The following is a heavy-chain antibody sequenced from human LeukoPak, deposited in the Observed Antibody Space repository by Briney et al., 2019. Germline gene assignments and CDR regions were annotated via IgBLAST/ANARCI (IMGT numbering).Heavy chain of an antibody. D-gene: IGHD5-24*01. J-gene: IGHJ4*02. V-gene: IGHV1-46*01. CDR1: GYTFTSYY. CDR3: ARGPRQMATISFLDY. CDR2: INPSGGST. Sequence: ASVKVSCKASGYTFTSYYMHWVRQAPRQGLEWMGIINPSGGSTSYAQKFQGRATMTRDTSTSTVYMELSSLRSEDTAVYYCARGPRQMATISFLDYWGQGTLVTVTS.